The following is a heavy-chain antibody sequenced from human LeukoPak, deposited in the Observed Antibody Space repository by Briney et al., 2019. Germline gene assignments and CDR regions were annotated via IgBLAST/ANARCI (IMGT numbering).Heavy chain of an antibody. CDR3: AKSYYYDKLAYY. CDR2: ISYDGSNK. V-gene: IGHV3-30*18. Sequence: GRSLRLSCAASGFTFSSYAMHWVRQAPGKGLEWVAVISYDGSNKYYADSVRGRFTISRDNSKNTLYLQMNSLRAEDTAVYYCAKSYYYDKLAYYWGQGTLVTVSS. J-gene: IGHJ4*02. D-gene: IGHD3-22*01. CDR1: GFTFSSYA.